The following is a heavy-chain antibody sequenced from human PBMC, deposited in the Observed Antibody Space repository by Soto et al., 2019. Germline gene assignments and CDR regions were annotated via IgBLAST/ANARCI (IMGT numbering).Heavy chain of an antibody. CDR1: GFTFSHCG. CDR3: ARDDGYGDPEYFQL. Sequence: QEQLVESGGGVVQPGGSLRLSCVASGFTFSHCGMHWVRQAPGKGPEWVAVIWNDGRTKYYADSVKGRFTVSRDDSKDTLYLQVTSLRVEDTAVYYCARDDGYGDPEYFQLWGQGTLVTVSS. D-gene: IGHD4-17*01. CDR2: IWNDGRTK. J-gene: IGHJ1*01. V-gene: IGHV3-33*01.